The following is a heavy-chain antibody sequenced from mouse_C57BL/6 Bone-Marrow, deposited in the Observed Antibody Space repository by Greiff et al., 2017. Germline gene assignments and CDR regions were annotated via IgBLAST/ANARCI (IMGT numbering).Heavy chain of an antibody. CDR1: GFTFSSYG. D-gene: IGHD2-1*01. J-gene: IGHJ3*01. V-gene: IGHV5-6*01. CDR3: ATLYGNYPSWFAY. CDR2: ISSGGRYT. Sequence: EVQVVESGGDLVKPGGSLKLSCAASGFTFSSYGMSWVRQTPDKRLEWVATISSGGRYTYYPDSVKGRFTISRDNAKNTLYLQMSSLKSEDTAMYYCATLYGNYPSWFAYWGQGTLVTVSA.